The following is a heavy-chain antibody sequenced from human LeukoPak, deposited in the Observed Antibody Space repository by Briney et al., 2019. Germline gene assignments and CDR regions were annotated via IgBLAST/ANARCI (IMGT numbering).Heavy chain of an antibody. Sequence: PGGSLRLSCAASGFTLATYSMNWVRQAPGKGLEWVSAISGSGGSTYYADSVKGRFTISRDNSKNTLYLQMNSLRAEDTAVYYCAKLSSGYSHDAFDIWGQGTMVTVSS. CDR1: GFTLATYS. D-gene: IGHD3-22*01. CDR2: ISGSGGST. CDR3: AKLSSGYSHDAFDI. V-gene: IGHV3-23*01. J-gene: IGHJ3*02.